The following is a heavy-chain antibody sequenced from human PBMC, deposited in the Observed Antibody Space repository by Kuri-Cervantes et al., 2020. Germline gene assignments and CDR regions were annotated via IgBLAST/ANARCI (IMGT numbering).Heavy chain of an antibody. CDR2: VYQSGST. CDR1: GYSVSSGYD. D-gene: IGHD3-22*01. V-gene: IGHV4-38-2*01. CDR3: ARPRRSSGSAFDI. J-gene: IGHJ3*02. Sequence: SETLSLTCLVSGYSVSSGYDWGWIRQPPGKGLEWIGSVYQSGSTYYNPSLKSRVIISLDSSKNQFSLKLSSVTAADTAVYYCARPRRSSGSAFDIWGQGKMVTVSS.